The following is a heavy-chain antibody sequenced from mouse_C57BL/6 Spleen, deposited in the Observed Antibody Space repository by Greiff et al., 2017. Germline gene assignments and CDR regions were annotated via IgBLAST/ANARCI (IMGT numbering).Heavy chain of an antibody. Sequence: VQLQQPGAELVMPGASVKLSCKASGYTFTSYWMHWVKQRPGQGLEWIGEIDPSDSYTNYNQKFKGKSTLTVDKSSRTAYMQLSSLTSEDSAVYYCARLGPYYFDYWGQGTTLTVSS. CDR3: ARLGPYYFDY. D-gene: IGHD4-1*01. CDR2: IDPSDSYT. CDR1: GYTFTSYW. V-gene: IGHV1-69*01. J-gene: IGHJ2*01.